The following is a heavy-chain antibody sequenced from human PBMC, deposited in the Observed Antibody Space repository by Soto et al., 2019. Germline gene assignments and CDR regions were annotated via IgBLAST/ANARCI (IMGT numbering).Heavy chain of an antibody. D-gene: IGHD4-17*01. Sequence: PSETLPLTCTVSGGSISSYYWSWTRQPPGKGLEWIGYIYYSGSTNYNPSLKSRVTISVDTSKNQFSLKLSSVTAADTAVYYCARRYGYAFDIWGQGTMVT. CDR2: IYYSGST. J-gene: IGHJ3*02. CDR1: GGSISSYY. CDR3: ARRYGYAFDI. V-gene: IGHV4-59*01.